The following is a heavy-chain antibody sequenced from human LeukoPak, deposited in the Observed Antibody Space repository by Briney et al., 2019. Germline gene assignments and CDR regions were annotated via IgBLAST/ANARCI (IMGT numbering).Heavy chain of an antibody. D-gene: IGHD6-13*01. J-gene: IGHJ4*02. V-gene: IGHV3-7*01. Sequence: GGSLRLSCEGSGFSFSSYWMTWVRQLPGKGPEWVANIRQDESERYFADSVKGRFTISRDNAKKSVYLHMSSLRAEDTAVYYCARDLGAAAGGWNDYWGQGTLVTVSS. CDR3: ARDLGAAAGGWNDY. CDR1: GFSFSSYW. CDR2: IRQDESER.